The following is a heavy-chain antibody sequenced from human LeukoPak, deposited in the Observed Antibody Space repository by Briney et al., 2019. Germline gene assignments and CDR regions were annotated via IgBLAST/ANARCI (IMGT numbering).Heavy chain of an antibody. CDR3: ARELGPFLEWLYGVGYYFDY. D-gene: IGHD3-3*01. V-gene: IGHV4-34*01. CDR2: INHSGST. CDR1: GGSFSGYY. Sequence: PSETLSLTCAVYGGSFSGYYWSWIRQPPGKGLEWIGEINHSGSTNYNPSLKSRVTISVDTSKNQFSLKLSSVTAADTAVYYCARELGPFLEWLYGVGYYFDYWGQGTLVTVSS. J-gene: IGHJ4*02.